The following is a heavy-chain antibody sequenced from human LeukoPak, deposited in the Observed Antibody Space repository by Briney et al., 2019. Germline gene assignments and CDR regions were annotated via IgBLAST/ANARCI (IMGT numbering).Heavy chain of an antibody. CDR2: IYYSGST. Sequence: SETLSLTCIVSGGSIGSTTYYWGWIRQPPGKELECIGSIYYSGSTYYNPSLKSRVTISLDTSKNQFSLKLSSVTAADTAVYYCARHKQSGTYYDAFDIWGQGTMVTVSS. V-gene: IGHV4-39*01. CDR3: ARHKQSGTYYDAFDI. D-gene: IGHD1-26*01. CDR1: GGSIGSTTYY. J-gene: IGHJ3*02.